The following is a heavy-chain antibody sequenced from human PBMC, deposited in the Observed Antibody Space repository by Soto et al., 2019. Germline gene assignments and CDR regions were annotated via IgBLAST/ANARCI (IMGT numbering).Heavy chain of an antibody. V-gene: IGHV1-69*13. Sequence: SLKVSCKASGGTFSSYAISCVRQAPGQGLEWVGGIIPIFGTANYAQKFQGRVTITADESTSTAYMELSSLRSEDTAVYYCATEIVFRFDYWGQGTLVTVSS. CDR2: IIPIFGTA. J-gene: IGHJ4*02. CDR1: GGTFSSYA. D-gene: IGHD3-22*01. CDR3: ATEIVFRFDY.